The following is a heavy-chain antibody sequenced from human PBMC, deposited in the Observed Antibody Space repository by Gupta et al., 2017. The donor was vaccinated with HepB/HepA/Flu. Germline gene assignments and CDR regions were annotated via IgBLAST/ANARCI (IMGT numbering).Heavy chain of an antibody. J-gene: IGHJ4*02. D-gene: IGHD3-10*01. V-gene: IGHV3-23*01. CDR3: AKSLWGGFDY. CDR2: IGGTGVDT. CDR1: GFTFSTYA. Sequence: EVQLLESGGGLVQPGGSLRLSCPASGFTFSTYAMSWVRQAPGKGLEWVSGIGGTGVDTQYADSVKGRFNISRDNPKNTLYLQMNSLRAEDTAVYYCAKSLWGGFDYWGPGTLVTVSS.